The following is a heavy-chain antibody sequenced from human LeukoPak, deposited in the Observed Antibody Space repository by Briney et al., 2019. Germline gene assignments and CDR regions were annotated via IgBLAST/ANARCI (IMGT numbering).Heavy chain of an antibody. V-gene: IGHV4-4*07. D-gene: IGHD3-10*01. CDR3: ARETSGTYYNPLGYMDV. J-gene: IGHJ6*03. Sequence: SETLSLTCTVSGGSLSIYYWNWIRQPAGNGLEWIGRIFTSGITNYNPSLKSRVTMSVDTSKNQFSLKLSSVIAADTAIYYCARETSGTYYNPLGYMDVWGKGTTVTVSS. CDR2: IFTSGIT. CDR1: GGSLSIYY.